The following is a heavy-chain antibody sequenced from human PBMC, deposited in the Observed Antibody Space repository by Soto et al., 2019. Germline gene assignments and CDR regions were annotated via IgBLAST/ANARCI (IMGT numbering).Heavy chain of an antibody. Sequence: GESLKISCKGSGYSFNMYWIAWVRQMPGQGLEWMGIIYPGDSDTTYSSSFQGQATISADKTISTVYPQLSSLQASDTAMYYRARQQRYMATINNDAFDIWGQGTMVTVSS. CDR2: IYPGDSDT. CDR1: GYSFNMYW. V-gene: IGHV5-51*01. CDR3: ARQQRYMATINNDAFDI. J-gene: IGHJ3*02. D-gene: IGHD5-12*01.